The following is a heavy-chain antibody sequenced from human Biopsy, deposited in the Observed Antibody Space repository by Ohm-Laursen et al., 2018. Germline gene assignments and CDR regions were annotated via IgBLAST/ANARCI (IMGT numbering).Heavy chain of an antibody. CDR2: INPGGNST. J-gene: IGHJ4*02. CDR3: VLASFDY. Sequence: SVKVSCKVSGYTFTTYYIHWGRQAPEQGLEWMGIINPGGNSTAYTQNFQGRVTMTWDTSTTTVYMELSSLRSEDTAVYYCVLASFDYWGQGTLVTVPS. CDR1: GYTFTTYY. V-gene: IGHV1-46*01.